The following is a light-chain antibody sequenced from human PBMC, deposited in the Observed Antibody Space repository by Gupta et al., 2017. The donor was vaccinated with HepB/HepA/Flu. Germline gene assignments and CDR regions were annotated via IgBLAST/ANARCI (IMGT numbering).Light chain of an antibody. V-gene: IGLV1-44*01. CDR3: AAGDASLNGVL. CDR1: SSHIGSNS. Sequence: QSVLTQPPSASGPPGQRVTISCSGSSSHIGSNSVNWYQQLPGTAPKLLIYSNNQRRSGVPDRFSGSKSGTSASLAISGLQAEDEADYYCAAGDASLNGVLFGGGTKLTVL. CDR2: SNN. J-gene: IGLJ2*01.